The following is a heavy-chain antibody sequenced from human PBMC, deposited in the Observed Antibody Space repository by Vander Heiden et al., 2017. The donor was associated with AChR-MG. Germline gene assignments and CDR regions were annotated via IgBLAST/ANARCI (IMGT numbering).Heavy chain of an antibody. Sequence: QVQLQQWGAGLLQPSETLSLTCAVYGGSFSGYYWSWIRQPPGKGLEWIGEINHSGSTNYNPSLKSRVTISVDTSKNQFSLKLSSVTAADTAVYYCARGPLHYGSGSYSLDYWGQGTLVTVSS. J-gene: IGHJ4*02. CDR3: ARGPLHYGSGSYSLDY. D-gene: IGHD3-10*01. CDR1: GGSFSGYY. CDR2: INHSGST. V-gene: IGHV4-34*01.